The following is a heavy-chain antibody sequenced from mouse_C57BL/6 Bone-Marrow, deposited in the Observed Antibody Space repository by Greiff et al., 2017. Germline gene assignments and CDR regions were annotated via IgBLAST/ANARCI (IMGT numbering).Heavy chain of an antibody. CDR2: IYPGNGDT. D-gene: IGHD2-1*01. CDR3: ARERLGNYGNYVWFAY. J-gene: IGHJ3*01. Sequence: QVQLQQSGAELVRPGASVKMSCKASGYTFTSYNMPWVKQTPRQGLEWIGAIYPGNGDTSYNQKFKGKATLTVDKSSSTAYVQLSSLTSEDSAVYFCARERLGNYGNYVWFAYWGQGTLVTVSA. V-gene: IGHV1-12*01. CDR1: GYTFTSYN.